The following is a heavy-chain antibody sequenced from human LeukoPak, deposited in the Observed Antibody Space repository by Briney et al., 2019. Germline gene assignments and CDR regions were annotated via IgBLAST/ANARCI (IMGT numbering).Heavy chain of an antibody. V-gene: IGHV3-72*01. CDR1: GFTFSDHY. Sequence: GGSLRLSCAASGFTFSDHYMDWVRQAPGEGLEWVARIRKKSNGYNTLYAASVKGRFIISREDSRNSLYLQMSSLKTEDTAVYYCARVGVVVPAGMDIWGQGTMVTVSS. J-gene: IGHJ3*02. CDR2: IRKKSNGYNT. CDR3: ARVGVVVPAGMDI. D-gene: IGHD2-2*01.